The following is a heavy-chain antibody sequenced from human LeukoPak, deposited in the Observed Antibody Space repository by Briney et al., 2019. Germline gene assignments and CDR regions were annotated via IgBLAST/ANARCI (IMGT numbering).Heavy chain of an antibody. CDR2: IRYDGSNK. J-gene: IGHJ3*02. CDR1: GFAFSSYG. V-gene: IGHV3-30*02. Sequence: GSLRLSCAASGFAFSSYGMHWVRQAPGKGLEWVAFIRYDGSNKYYADSVKGRFTISRDNSKNTLYLQMNSLRAEDTAVYYCAKLNRYYYDSSGYYHAFDIWGQGTMVTVSS. CDR3: AKLNRYYYDSSGYYHAFDI. D-gene: IGHD3-22*01.